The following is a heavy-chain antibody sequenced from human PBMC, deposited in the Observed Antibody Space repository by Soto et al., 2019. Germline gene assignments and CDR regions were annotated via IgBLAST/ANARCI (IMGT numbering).Heavy chain of an antibody. CDR2: IYHSGST. Sequence: PSETLSLTCAVSVGSISSSNWCSWVRQPPGKGLEWIGEIYHSGSTNYNPSLKSRVTISVDKSSSTAYLRWSSLKASDTAIYYCASLPYHNSYSGFDYWGQGTPVTVSS. CDR1: VGSISSSNW. CDR3: ASLPYHNSYSGFDY. J-gene: IGHJ4*02. V-gene: IGHV4-4*02. D-gene: IGHD1-26*01.